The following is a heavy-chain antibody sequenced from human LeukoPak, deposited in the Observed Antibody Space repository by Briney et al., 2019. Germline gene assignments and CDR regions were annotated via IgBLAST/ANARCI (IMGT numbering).Heavy chain of an antibody. CDR2: ISLTGLT. V-gene: IGHV4-4*02. J-gene: IGHJ4*02. CDR1: ARSISNTNW. CDR3: SRENGAFYPFGY. D-gene: IGHD2-8*01. Sequence: TWRTLSLTCGVSARSISNTNWWSWLRQPPGQGLEWIGEISLTGLTTYNPSLESRDTVSLDRSKTQLSLTLTPLTAAPTATFYCSRENGAFYPFGYWGQGTLVTVLS.